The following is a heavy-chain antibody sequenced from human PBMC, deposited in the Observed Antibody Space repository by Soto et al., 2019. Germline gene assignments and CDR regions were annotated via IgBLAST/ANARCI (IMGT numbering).Heavy chain of an antibody. CDR2: ISSSGNGT. Sequence: EVQLLESGGGLVQPGGSLRLSCAASGFTFSNYAMSWVRQAPGKGLEWVSFISSSGNGTYYADSVKGRFTISRDNSKNTLYVQMNNLRAEDTAIYYCAKDRTMARGIRAFDIWGQGTTVTISS. D-gene: IGHD3-10*01. V-gene: IGHV3-23*01. CDR3: AKDRTMARGIRAFDI. J-gene: IGHJ3*02. CDR1: GFTFSNYA.